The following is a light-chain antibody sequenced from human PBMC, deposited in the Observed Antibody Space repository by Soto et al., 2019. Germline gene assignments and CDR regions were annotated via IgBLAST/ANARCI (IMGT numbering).Light chain of an antibody. CDR1: SSDIGAYDY. CDR2: EVN. Sequence: QSALTQPASLSGSPGQSITISCTGTSSDIGAYDYVSWFQQHPGKAPKLMISEVNNRPSGVSNRFSGSKSGNTASLTISGLQAEDEADYYCSSFTRSSTYVFGSGTKVTVL. J-gene: IGLJ1*01. V-gene: IGLV2-14*01. CDR3: SSFTRSSTYV.